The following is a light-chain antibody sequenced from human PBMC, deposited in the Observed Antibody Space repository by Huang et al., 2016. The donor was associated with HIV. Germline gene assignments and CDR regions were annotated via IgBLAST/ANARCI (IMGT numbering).Light chain of an antibody. CDR2: NTA. CDR3: QQYGGSPPGVT. J-gene: IGKJ4*01. Sequence: EIVLSQSPGPLCLSPVARATLSCRASQSVTTTYVAWDQQKPGQPPILLIYNTAKRARGIPDRFSGSGSVTDFSLTIRRLEPEDVAVYYCQQYGGSPPGVTCGGGTKIEVK. CDR1: QSVTTTY. V-gene: IGKV3-20*01.